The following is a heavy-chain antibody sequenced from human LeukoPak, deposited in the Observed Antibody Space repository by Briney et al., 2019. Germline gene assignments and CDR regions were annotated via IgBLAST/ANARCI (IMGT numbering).Heavy chain of an antibody. CDR2: IDPSGTGT. CDR1: GYTITNNY. D-gene: IGHD5-24*01. Sequence: ASVKVSCKASGYTITNNYMHWVRQAPGQGLEWMGVIDPSGTGTSYAQKFQGRITMSRDTSTSTVYMELSSLRSEDTAFYYCATDHSMANTAWWFDPWGQGTLVTVSS. V-gene: IGHV1-46*01. J-gene: IGHJ5*02. CDR3: ATDHSMANTAWWFDP.